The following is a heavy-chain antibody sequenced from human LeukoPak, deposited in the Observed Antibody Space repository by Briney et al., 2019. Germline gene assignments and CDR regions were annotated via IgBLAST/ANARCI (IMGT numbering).Heavy chain of an antibody. V-gene: IGHV1-69*05. D-gene: IGHD4-17*01. CDR1: GGTFSSYA. Sequence: ASVKVSCKASGGTFSSYAISWVRQAPGQGLEWMGGIIPIFGTANYAQKFQGRVTITTDESTSTAYMELSSLRSEDTAVYYCASDYGDSNWFDPWGQGTLVTVSS. CDR3: ASDYGDSNWFDP. CDR2: IIPIFGTA. J-gene: IGHJ5*02.